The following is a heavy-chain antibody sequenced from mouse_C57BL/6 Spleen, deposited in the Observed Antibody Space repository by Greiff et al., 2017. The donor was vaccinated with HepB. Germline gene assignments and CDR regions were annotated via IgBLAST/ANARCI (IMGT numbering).Heavy chain of an antibody. CDR3: AIITTVVDWYFDV. CDR1: GYTFTSYW. J-gene: IGHJ1*03. D-gene: IGHD1-1*01. CDR2: IYPGSGST. Sequence: QVQLQQPGAELVKPGASVKMSCKASGYTFTSYWITWVKQRPGQGLEWIGDIYPGSGSTNYNEKFKSKATLTVDKSSSTAYMQLSSLTSEDSAVYYCAIITTVVDWYFDVWGTGTTVTVSS. V-gene: IGHV1-55*01.